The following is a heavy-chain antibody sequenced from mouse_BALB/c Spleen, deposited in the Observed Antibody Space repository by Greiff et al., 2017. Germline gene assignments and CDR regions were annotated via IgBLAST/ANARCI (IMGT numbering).Heavy chain of an antibody. CDR3: ARRAATGSYYFDY. CDR2: ISSGGSYT. Sequence: DVMLVESGGGLVKPGGSLKLSCAASGFTFSSYAMSWVRQTPEKRLEWVATISSGGSYTYYPDSVKGRFTISRDNAKNTLYLQMSSLRSEDTAMYYCARRAATGSYYFDYWGQGTTLTVSS. J-gene: IGHJ2*01. CDR1: GFTFSSYA. V-gene: IGHV5-9-1*01. D-gene: IGHD1-2*01.